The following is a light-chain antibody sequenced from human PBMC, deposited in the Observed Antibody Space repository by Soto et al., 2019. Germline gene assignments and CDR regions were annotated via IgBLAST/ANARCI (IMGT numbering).Light chain of an antibody. J-gene: IGKJ2*01. CDR1: QSIDSW. V-gene: IGKV1-5*03. CDR3: QRYDSYST. CDR2: KAS. Sequence: DIQMTQSPSTLSASIGDRITITCRASQSIDSWLAWYQQKPGKAPKLLIYKASILESGVSSRFSGSGSGTEFTLTIISLQPDDFATYYCQRYDSYSTFGQGTKLEIK.